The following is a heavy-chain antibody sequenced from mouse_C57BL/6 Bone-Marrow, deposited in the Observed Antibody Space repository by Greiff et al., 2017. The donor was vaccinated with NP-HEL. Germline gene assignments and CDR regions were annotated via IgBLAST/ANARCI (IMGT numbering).Heavy chain of an antibody. CDR3: ARDRSLT. CDR2: ISDGGSYT. CDR1: GFTFSSYA. V-gene: IGHV5-4*01. J-gene: IGHJ3*01. D-gene: IGHD6-5*01. Sequence: DVKLVESGGGLVKPGGSLKLSCAASGFTFSSYAMSWVRQTPEKRLEWVATISDGGSYTYYPDNVKGRFTISRDNAKNNLYLQMSHLESEDTAMYYCARDRSLTWGQGTLVTVSA.